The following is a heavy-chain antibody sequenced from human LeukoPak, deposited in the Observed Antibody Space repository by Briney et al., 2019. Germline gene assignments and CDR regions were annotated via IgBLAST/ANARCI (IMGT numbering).Heavy chain of an antibody. CDR2: IIPIFGTA. V-gene: IGHV1-69*13. CDR3: ATDPPIFGVVIPNYGMDV. CDR1: GGTFSSYA. D-gene: IGHD3-3*01. Sequence: ASVKVSCKASGGTFSSYAISWVRQAPGQGLEWMGGIIPIFGTANYAQKFQGRVTITADESTSTAYMELSSLRSEDTAVYYCATDPPIFGVVIPNYGMDVWGQGTTVTVSS. J-gene: IGHJ6*02.